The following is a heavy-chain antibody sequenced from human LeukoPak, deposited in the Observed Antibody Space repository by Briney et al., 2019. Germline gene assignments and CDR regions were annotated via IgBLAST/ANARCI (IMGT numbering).Heavy chain of an antibody. Sequence: SETLSLTCAVYGGSFSGYYWNWIRQPPGKGLEWIGEINHSGSTNYNPSLKSRVTISVDTSKNQFSLKLSSVTAADTAVYYCARGVVVPAAMGGWFDPWGQGTLVTVSS. CDR1: GGSFSGYY. D-gene: IGHD2-2*01. V-gene: IGHV4-34*01. CDR3: ARGVVVPAAMGGWFDP. J-gene: IGHJ5*02. CDR2: INHSGST.